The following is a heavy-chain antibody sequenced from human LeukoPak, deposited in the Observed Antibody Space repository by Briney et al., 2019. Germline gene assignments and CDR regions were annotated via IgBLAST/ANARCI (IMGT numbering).Heavy chain of an antibody. CDR1: GYSISSGYY. Sequence: TSETLSLTCTVSGYSISSGYYWGWIRQPPGKGLEWIGSIYHSGSTYYNPSLKSRVTISVDTSKNQFSLKLSSVTAADTAVYYCAIMVRPGGAFDIWGQGTMVTVSS. V-gene: IGHV4-38-2*02. J-gene: IGHJ3*02. CDR3: AIMVRPGGAFDI. CDR2: IYHSGST. D-gene: IGHD3-10*01.